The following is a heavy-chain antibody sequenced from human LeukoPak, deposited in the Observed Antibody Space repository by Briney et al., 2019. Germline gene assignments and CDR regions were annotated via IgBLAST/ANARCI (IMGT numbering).Heavy chain of an antibody. CDR2: IYPGDSDT. Sequence: GESLKISCKGSGYRFAGYWIGWVRQMPGKGLEWMGIIYPGDSDTRYSPSFQGQVTISADKSISTAYLQWSSLKASDTAMYYCARLDLIAAGPDIQGIDYWGQGTLVTVSS. D-gene: IGHD6-6*01. J-gene: IGHJ4*02. V-gene: IGHV5-51*01. CDR1: GYRFAGYW. CDR3: ARLDLIAAGPDIQGIDY.